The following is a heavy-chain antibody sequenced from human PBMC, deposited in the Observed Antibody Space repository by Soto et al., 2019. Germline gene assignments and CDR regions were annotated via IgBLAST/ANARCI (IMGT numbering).Heavy chain of an antibody. CDR3: ASLHYDLYGMDV. D-gene: IGHD3-22*01. V-gene: IGHV4-39*01. CDR2: IYYSGST. Sequence: TSETLSLTCTVSGGSISSSSYYWGWTRQPPGKGLEWIGSIYYSGSTYYNPSLKSRVTISVDTSKNQFSLKLSSVTAADTAVYYCASLHYDLYGMDVWGQGTTVT. CDR1: GGSISSSSYY. J-gene: IGHJ6*02.